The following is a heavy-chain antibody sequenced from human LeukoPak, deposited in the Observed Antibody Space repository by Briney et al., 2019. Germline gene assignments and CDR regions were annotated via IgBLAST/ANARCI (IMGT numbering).Heavy chain of an antibody. Sequence: PGGSLRLSCAASGFTFSSYGMHWVRQAPGKGLEWVAVISYDGSNKYYADSVKGRFTISRDNSKNTLYLQMNSLRAEDTAVYYCAKDLRRGVRAFYYYGMDVWGKGTTVTVSS. CDR3: AKDLRRGVRAFYYYGMDV. J-gene: IGHJ6*04. D-gene: IGHD2-8*02. V-gene: IGHV3-30*18. CDR2: ISYDGSNK. CDR1: GFTFSSYG.